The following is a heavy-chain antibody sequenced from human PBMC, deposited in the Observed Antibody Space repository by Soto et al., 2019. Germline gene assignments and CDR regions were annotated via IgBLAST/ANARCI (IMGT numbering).Heavy chain of an antibody. V-gene: IGHV1-69*12. CDR1: GGTFSSYA. CDR3: AREDGYSYGHNWFDP. D-gene: IGHD5-18*01. J-gene: IGHJ5*02. CDR2: IIPIFGTA. Sequence: QVQLVQSGAEVKKPGSSVKVSCKASGGTFSSYAISWVRQAPGQGLEWMGGIIPIFGTANYAQKFQGRVTITAEESTRTAYMELSSLRSGDTAVYYCAREDGYSYGHNWFDPWGQGTLVTVSS.